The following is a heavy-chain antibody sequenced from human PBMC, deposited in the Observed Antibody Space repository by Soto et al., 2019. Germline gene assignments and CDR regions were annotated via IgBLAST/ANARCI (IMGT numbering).Heavy chain of an antibody. J-gene: IGHJ4*02. Sequence: QVRLVQSGAEVKKPGASVKVSCKASGYTFTSYGISWVRQAPGKGLERMGWISAYNGNTNYAHKLQGRVTMTTDTSTSSAYMELRRLRSDDTAVNYCAREIGRDDFWSGYYRGPFDFCGQGTLVTVAS. V-gene: IGHV1-18*04. CDR3: AREIGRDDFWSGYYRGPFDF. CDR1: GYTFTSYG. CDR2: ISAYNGNT. D-gene: IGHD3-3*01.